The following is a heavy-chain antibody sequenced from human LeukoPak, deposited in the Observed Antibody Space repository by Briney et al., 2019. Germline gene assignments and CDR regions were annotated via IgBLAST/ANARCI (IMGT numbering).Heavy chain of an antibody. Sequence: GESLKISCKGSGYSFTTYWIGWVRQMPGKGLEWMGIIYPGDSDTRYSPSFQGQVTISADKSISTAYLQWSSLKASDTAMYYRARPRTLVTTGFDYWGQGTLVTVSS. CDR2: IYPGDSDT. J-gene: IGHJ4*02. D-gene: IGHD4-17*01. CDR3: ARPRTLVTTGFDY. CDR1: GYSFTTYW. V-gene: IGHV5-51*01.